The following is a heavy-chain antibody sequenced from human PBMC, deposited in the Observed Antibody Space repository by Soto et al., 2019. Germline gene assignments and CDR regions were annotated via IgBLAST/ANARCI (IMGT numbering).Heavy chain of an antibody. CDR1: GRSFSGYY. CDR2: INHSGST. J-gene: IGHJ3*02. CDR3: ARKHMVLDAFDI. V-gene: IGHV4-34*01. D-gene: IGHD3-10*01. Sequence: SETLSLTCAVYGRSFSGYYWSWIRQPPGKGLEWIGEINHSGSTNYNPSLKSRVTISVDTSKNQFSLKLSSVTAADTAVYYCARKHMVLDAFDIWGQGTMVTVSS.